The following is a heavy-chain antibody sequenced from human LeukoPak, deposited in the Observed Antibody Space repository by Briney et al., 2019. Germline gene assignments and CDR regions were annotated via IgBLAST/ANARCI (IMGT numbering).Heavy chain of an antibody. CDR2: IHTRGTT. Sequence: PSQTLSLTCSVSGDTISNDYYYYSWIRQPAGKGLEWLGRIHTRGTTDYNPSLKSRVTISVDTSKNQFSLKLSSVTAADTAVYYCAREGDGYNLGDNAFDIWGQGTMVTVSS. V-gene: IGHV4-61*02. CDR3: AREGDGYNLGDNAFDI. CDR1: GDTISNDYYY. J-gene: IGHJ3*02. D-gene: IGHD5-24*01.